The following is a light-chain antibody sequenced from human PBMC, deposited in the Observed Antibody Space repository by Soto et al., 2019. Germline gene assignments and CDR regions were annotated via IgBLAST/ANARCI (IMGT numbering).Light chain of an antibody. Sequence: QSALTQPPSASGSPGQSVTIACTGTSSDVGGYNYVSWYQQHPGKAPKLMIYEVSKRPSGVPDRFSGSKSGNTASLTVSGLQAEDEADYYCSSYAVSKPSFGGGTKLTVL. CDR2: EVS. J-gene: IGLJ2*01. CDR3: SSYAVSKPS. CDR1: SSDVGGYNY. V-gene: IGLV2-8*01.